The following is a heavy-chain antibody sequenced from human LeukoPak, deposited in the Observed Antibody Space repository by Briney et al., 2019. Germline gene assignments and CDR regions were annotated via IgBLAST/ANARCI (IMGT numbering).Heavy chain of an antibody. CDR2: LDPGAGER. V-gene: IGHV1-24*01. CDR1: DYVLTELS. Sequence: ASVKVSCKVSDYVLTELSIHWVRQAPGQGLEWVGGLDPGAGERIYAQGFHGRITITEDTSTDTAYMEISSLRSDDTAIYFCATIDRPQYHNGMDVWGQGTAVTVSS. CDR3: ATIDRPQYHNGMDV. J-gene: IGHJ6*02.